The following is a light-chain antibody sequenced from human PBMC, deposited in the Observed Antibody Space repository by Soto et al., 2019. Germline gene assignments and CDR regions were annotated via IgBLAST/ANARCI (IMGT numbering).Light chain of an antibody. CDR2: GAS. CDR3: QKFNNWPPST. V-gene: IGKV3-15*01. CDR1: QSISDT. Sequence: EIVMTQSPATLSVSPGGRATLSCRASQSISDTLAWYQQKPGQAPRLLIYGASTRATGISDRFSGSGSGTEFTLTISRLQSEDFGVYYCQKFNNWPPSTFGQGTKVDIK. J-gene: IGKJ1*01.